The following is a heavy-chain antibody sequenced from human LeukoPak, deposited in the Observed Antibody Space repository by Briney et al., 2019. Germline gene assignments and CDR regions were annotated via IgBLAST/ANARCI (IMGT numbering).Heavy chain of an antibody. J-gene: IGHJ4*02. Sequence: ASVKVSCKASGYTFTGYYMHWVRQAPGQGLEWMGRINPNSGGTNYAQKFQGRVTMTRDTSISTAYMELSRLRSDDTAVYYCARESTFFGVVIILFDYWGQGTLITVSS. CDR2: INPNSGGT. CDR1: GYTFTGYY. CDR3: ARESTFFGVVIILFDY. D-gene: IGHD3-3*01. V-gene: IGHV1-2*06.